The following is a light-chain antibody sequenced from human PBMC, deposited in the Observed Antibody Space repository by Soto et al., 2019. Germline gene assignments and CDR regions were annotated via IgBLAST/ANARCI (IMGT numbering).Light chain of an antibody. V-gene: IGLV7-46*01. CDR1: DGPVTSNHY. Sequence: QTVVTQEPSLTVSPGGTVTLTCGSSDGPVTSNHYPYWYQQRPGQVPRTLIYDTTNRQSWAPARFSGSLVGVKAALTLSGAQPEDEADYYCLLAYSGGRVFGGGNKLTVL. CDR3: LLAYSGGRV. CDR2: DTT. J-gene: IGLJ2*01.